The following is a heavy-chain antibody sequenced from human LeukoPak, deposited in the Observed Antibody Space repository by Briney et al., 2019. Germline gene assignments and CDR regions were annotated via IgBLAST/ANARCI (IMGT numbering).Heavy chain of an antibody. D-gene: IGHD3-10*01. J-gene: IGHJ4*02. V-gene: IGHV3-23*01. CDR2: ISDSGHIT. CDR3: ARWNDFGSGTTLGY. CDR1: GFSFNIFA. Sequence: GESLRLSCVASGFSFNIFAMSWVRQAPEKGLEWVSSISDSGHITQYADSVRGRFTISRDNSRNTLFLQMDSLRAEDTAVYYCARWNDFGSGTTLGYWGQGTLVTVSS.